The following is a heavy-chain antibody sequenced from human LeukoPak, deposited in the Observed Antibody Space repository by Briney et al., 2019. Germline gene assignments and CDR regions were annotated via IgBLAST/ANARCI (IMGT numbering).Heavy chain of an antibody. V-gene: IGHV4-34*01. CDR2: IKYSGST. CDR3: ARRMAVAGYCSSTSCPRTYWGFDP. D-gene: IGHD2-2*01. J-gene: IGHJ5*02. CDR1: GGSFSGSY. Sequence: PSETLSLTCVVYGGSFSGSYWSWIRQPPGKGLEWIGGIKYSGSTTYNPSLKSRVTISADTSKNQFSLKLSSVTAADTAVYYCARRMAVAGYCSSTSCPRTYWGFDPWGQGTLVTVSS.